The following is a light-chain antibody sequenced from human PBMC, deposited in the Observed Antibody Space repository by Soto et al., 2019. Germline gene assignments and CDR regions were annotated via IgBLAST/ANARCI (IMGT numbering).Light chain of an antibody. CDR3: CSYAGSYFYG. CDR2: DVS. Sequence: QSALTQPRSVSGSPGQSVTISCTGTSSEVGGYNYVSWYQQHPGKAPKLMIYDVSKRPSGVPDRFSGSKSGNTASLTISGLQAEDEADYYCCSYAGSYFYGFGTGTKVTVL. CDR1: SSEVGGYNY. V-gene: IGLV2-11*01. J-gene: IGLJ1*01.